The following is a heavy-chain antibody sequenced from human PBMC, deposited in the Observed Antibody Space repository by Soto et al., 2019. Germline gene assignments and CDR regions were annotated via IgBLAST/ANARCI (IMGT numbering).Heavy chain of an antibody. Sequence: QVHLVQSGAEVKKPGASVKVSCKASGYTFTSYGITWVRQAPGQGLEWMGWISAHNGNTDYARKLQGRVIVTRDTSTSTAYMELRRLRSDDTAVYYFARGRYGDYWGQGALVTVSS. D-gene: IGHD1-1*01. CDR1: GYTFTSYG. J-gene: IGHJ4*02. CDR2: ISAHNGNT. V-gene: IGHV1-18*01. CDR3: ARGRYGDY.